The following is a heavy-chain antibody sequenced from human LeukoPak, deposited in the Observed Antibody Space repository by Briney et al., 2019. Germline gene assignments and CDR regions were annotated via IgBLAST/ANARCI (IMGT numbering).Heavy chain of an antibody. CDR3: ARVGSSGWGSLYNFDY. J-gene: IGHJ4*02. CDR2: IIPIFGTA. Sequence: SVKVSCKASGGTFSSYAISWVRQAPGQGLEWMGGIIPIFGTANYAQKFQGRVTITADESTSTAYMKLSSLRSEDTAVYYCARVGSSGWGSLYNFDYWGQGTLVTVSS. CDR1: GGTFSSYA. D-gene: IGHD6-19*01. V-gene: IGHV1-69*13.